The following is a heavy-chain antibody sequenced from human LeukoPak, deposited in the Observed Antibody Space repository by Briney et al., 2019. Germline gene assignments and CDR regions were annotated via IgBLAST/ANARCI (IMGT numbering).Heavy chain of an antibody. D-gene: IGHD3-9*01. CDR3: ARSLFDYDILTGHDY. CDR2: FYPGDSDT. V-gene: IGHV5-51*01. CDR1: GYTFTNWW. J-gene: IGHJ4*02. Sequence: GESLKISCKGSGYTFTNWWIGWVRQMPGKGLEWMGIFYPGDSDTAYSPPFRGHVTISADKSISTAYLQWSSLKASDTAVYYCARSLFDYDILTGHDYWGQGTLVTVSS.